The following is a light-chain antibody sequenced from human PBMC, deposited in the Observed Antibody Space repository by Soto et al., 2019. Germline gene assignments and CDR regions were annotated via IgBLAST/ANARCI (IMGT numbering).Light chain of an antibody. CDR2: EGS. Sequence: QSALTQPASVSGCPGQSITISCTGTSSDVGSYNLVSWYQQHPGKAPKLMIYEGSKRPSGVSNRFSGSKSGNTASLTISGLQAEDEADYYCCSYAGSSTFSYVFGTGTKVTVL. J-gene: IGLJ1*01. CDR3: CSYAGSSTFSYV. CDR1: SSDVGSYNL. V-gene: IGLV2-23*03.